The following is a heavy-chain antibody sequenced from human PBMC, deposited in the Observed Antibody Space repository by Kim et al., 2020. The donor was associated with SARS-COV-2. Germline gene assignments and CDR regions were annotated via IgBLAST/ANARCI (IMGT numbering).Heavy chain of an antibody. CDR2: INIADGNT. CDR1: GYIFSKNG. V-gene: IGHV1-3*04. J-gene: IGHJ4*02. CDR3: ARGGPFSGSGSPFDF. Sequence: ASVKVSCKASGYIFSKNGIDWVRQAPGQSLEWMGWINIADGNTEYSEKFYDRLTITRDTSASASYLEPSSLTSEDTAVYYCARGGPFSGSGSPFDFWGQGTLVTVSS. D-gene: IGHD3-10*01.